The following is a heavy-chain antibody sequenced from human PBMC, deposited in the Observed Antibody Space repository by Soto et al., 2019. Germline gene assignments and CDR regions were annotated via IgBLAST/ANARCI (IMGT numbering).Heavy chain of an antibody. V-gene: IGHV3-11*01. CDR2: ISSSGNII. CDR1: GFTFSDYY. CDR3: AKMSSENYYDPVFS. Sequence: QVQLVVSGGGLVKTGGSLRIVCEASGFTFSDYYMSWVRQAPGKGLEWVSYISSSGNIIYYADSVKGRFTISRDNAKNSVYLQMNSLRAEDTALYFCAKMSSENYYDPVFSWGQGTLVTVSS. J-gene: IGHJ4*02. D-gene: IGHD3-22*01.